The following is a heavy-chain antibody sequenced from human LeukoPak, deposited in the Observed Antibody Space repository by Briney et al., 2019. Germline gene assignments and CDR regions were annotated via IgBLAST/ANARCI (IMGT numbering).Heavy chain of an antibody. J-gene: IGHJ4*02. CDR3: ARHYYDRSDSYSFDY. CDR2: IFSGGST. Sequence: SETLSLTCTVSGGSITGYYWSWIRQPPGKGLEWIGYIFSGGSTNYNPSLKSRVTIPEDTSVNQISLKLSSVTATDTAVYYCARHYYDRSDSYSFDYWGRGTLVTVSS. D-gene: IGHD3-22*01. CDR1: GGSITGYY. V-gene: IGHV4-59*08.